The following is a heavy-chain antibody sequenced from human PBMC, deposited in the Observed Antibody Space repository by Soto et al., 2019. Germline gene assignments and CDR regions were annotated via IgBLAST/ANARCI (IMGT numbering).Heavy chain of an antibody. CDR2: IDNGGGT. D-gene: IGHD3-10*01. V-gene: IGHV4-59*08. Sequence: PSEALSLTCTVSSGSRSSHKWSWIRQPPGKGLEWIGYIDNGGGTSYNPSLRSRVTMSVDTSTLQFTLKLSSVTAADTAVYYCVRQGFGVLHGLVDVWGQGTMVTVSS. CDR1: SGSRSSHK. CDR3: VRQGFGVLHGLVDV. J-gene: IGHJ6*02.